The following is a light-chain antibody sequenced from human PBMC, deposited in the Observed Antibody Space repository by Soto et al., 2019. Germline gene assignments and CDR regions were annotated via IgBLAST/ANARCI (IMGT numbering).Light chain of an antibody. J-gene: IGKJ5*01. V-gene: IGKV3-11*01. CDR3: QQRSKSPT. CDR2: DAS. CDR1: QSVSSY. Sequence: EIVMTQAPATLSVSPGERATLSCRASQSVSSYLAWYQQKPGQAPRLLIYDASNRATGIPARFSGSGSGTDFTLTISSLEPEDFAVYYCQQRSKSPTFGQGTRLEIK.